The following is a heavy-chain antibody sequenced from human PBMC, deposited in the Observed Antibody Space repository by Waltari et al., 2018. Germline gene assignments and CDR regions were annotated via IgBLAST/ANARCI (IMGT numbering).Heavy chain of an antibody. J-gene: IGHJ4*02. CDR2: INPNTGGT. CDR1: GYNFIGYY. Sequence: QVQLVQSGAEVKKPGASVNDSCKASGYNFIGYYIHWVRQAPGQGLEWMGWINPNTGGTKYAQKYQGRVTLTRDTSISTAYMELSSLGSDDMAVFYCARQAARNFDYWGQGTLVTVSS. CDR3: ARQAARNFDY. V-gene: IGHV1-2*02.